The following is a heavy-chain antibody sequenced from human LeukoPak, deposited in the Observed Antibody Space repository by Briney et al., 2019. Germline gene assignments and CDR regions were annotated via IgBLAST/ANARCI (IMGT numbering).Heavy chain of an antibody. CDR1: GGTFSSYA. V-gene: IGHV1-69*13. D-gene: IGHD3-22*01. CDR2: IIPIFGTA. Sequence: GASVKVSCKASGGTFSSYAISWVRQAPGQGLEWMGGIIPIFGTANYAQKFQGRVTITADESTSTAYMELSSVRSEDTAVYYCARDSYYGSSGYGGFDIWGQGTMVTVSS. J-gene: IGHJ3*02. CDR3: ARDSYYGSSGYGGFDI.